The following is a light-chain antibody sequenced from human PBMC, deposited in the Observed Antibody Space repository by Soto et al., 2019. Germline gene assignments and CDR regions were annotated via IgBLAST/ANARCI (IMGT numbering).Light chain of an antibody. CDR1: QSISSW. V-gene: IGKV1-5*01. CDR3: QQYNTYTWT. J-gene: IGKJ1*01. Sequence: DIQMTQSPSTLSASVGDRATITCRASQSISSWLAWYQQKPGKAPKLLIYDASSLESGVPSRFSGSGSGTEFTLTISSLQPDDSATYFCQQYNTYTWTFDQGTKVEI. CDR2: DAS.